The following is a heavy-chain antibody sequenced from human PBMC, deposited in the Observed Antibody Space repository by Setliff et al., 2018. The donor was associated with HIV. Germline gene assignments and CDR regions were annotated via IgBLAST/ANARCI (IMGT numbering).Heavy chain of an antibody. CDR2: ISYDGSQT. J-gene: IGHJ5*02. D-gene: IGHD1-26*01. CDR3: ARDGGGYNRIDNWFDP. Sequence: QPGGSLRLSCEASGFTFRNFAMHWVRQAPGKGLEWVAVISYDGSQTYYADSVKGRFTISRESFENTLYLQMNSLTDDDTAVYSCARDGGGYNRIDNWFDPWGQGTLVTVSS. V-gene: IGHV3-30*04. CDR1: GFTFRNFA.